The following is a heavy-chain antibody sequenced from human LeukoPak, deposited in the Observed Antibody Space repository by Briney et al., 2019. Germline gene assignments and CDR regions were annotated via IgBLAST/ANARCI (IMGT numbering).Heavy chain of an antibody. D-gene: IGHD6-13*01. Sequence: GGSLRLSCAASGFTFSSYGMHWVRQAPGKGLEWVAFIRYDGSNKYYADSVKGRFTISRDNSKNTLYLQMNSLRAEDTAVYYCAKDEYSSSWYGRKTVTYYFDYWGQGTLVTVSS. V-gene: IGHV3-30*02. CDR3: AKDEYSSSWYGRKTVTYYFDY. CDR2: IRYDGSNK. CDR1: GFTFSSYG. J-gene: IGHJ4*02.